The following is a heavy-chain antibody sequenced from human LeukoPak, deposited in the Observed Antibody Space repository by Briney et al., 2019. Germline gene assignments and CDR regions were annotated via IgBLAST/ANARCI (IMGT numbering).Heavy chain of an antibody. V-gene: IGHV4-39*02. Sequence: SGTLPLTCTVSGGSISSSSYYWGWIRQPPGKGLEWIGSIYYSGSTYYNPSLKSRVTISVDTSKNHFSLKLSSVTAADTAVYYCAANSADYNTLGSSYKVWGQGTLVTVSS. CDR2: IYYSGST. CDR1: GGSISSSSYY. J-gene: IGHJ4*02. CDR3: AANSADYNTLGSSYKV. D-gene: IGHD3-10*01.